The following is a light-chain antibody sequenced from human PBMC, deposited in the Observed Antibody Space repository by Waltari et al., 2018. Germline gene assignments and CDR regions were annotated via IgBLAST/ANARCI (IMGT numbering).Light chain of an antibody. CDR2: KAN. Sequence: QTVVTQEPSLSVSPGRTVKLTCALSSGSLSSTSSASWYQQSPGQTPRTLVYKANIRSSGVPDRFSGSVLGNKAVLIITGAQAEDESTYYCLLYMGSGIWVFGGGTKLTVL. V-gene: IGLV8-61*01. CDR3: LLYMGSGIWV. CDR1: SGSLSSTSS. J-gene: IGLJ3*02.